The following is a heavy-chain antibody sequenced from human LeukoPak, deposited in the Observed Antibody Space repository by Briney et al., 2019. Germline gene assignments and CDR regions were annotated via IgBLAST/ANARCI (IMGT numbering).Heavy chain of an antibody. J-gene: IGHJ4*01. CDR2: INPNSGGT. CDR3: ARDEEFGELLYYFDY. CDR1: GYTFTGYY. V-gene: IGHV1-2*02. Sequence: ASVKVSCKASGYTFTGYYMHWVRQAPGQGLEWMGWINPNSGGTNYAQKFQGRVTMTRDTSISTAYMELSRLRSDDTAVYYCARDEEFGELLYYFDYWGHGTLVTVSS. D-gene: IGHD3-10*01.